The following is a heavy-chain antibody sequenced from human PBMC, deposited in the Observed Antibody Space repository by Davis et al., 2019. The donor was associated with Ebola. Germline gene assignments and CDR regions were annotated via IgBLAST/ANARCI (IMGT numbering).Heavy chain of an antibody. D-gene: IGHD4-17*01. CDR3: ASPYGVHGYFDL. J-gene: IGHJ2*01. V-gene: IGHV3-21*01. CDR1: GFTFSSYS. Sequence: GESLKISCAASGFTFSSYSMNWVRQAPGKGLEWVSSISSSSSYIYYADSVKGRFTISRDNAKNSLYLQMNSLRDEDTAVYYCASPYGVHGYFDLWGRGTLVTVSS. CDR2: ISSSSSYI.